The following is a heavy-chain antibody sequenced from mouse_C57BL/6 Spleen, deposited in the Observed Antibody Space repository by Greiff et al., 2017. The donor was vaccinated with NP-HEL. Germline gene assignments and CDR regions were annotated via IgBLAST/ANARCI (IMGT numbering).Heavy chain of an antibody. D-gene: IGHD1-1*01. J-gene: IGHJ2*01. Sequence: QVQLQQPGAELVKPGASVKLSCKASGYTFTSYWMHWVKQRPGQGLEWIGMIHPNRGSTNYNEKFKSKATLTVDKSSSTAYMQLSSLTSEDSAVYDCARCPYDGSFPYYFDYWGQGTTLTVSS. CDR2: IHPNRGST. CDR1: GYTFTSYW. CDR3: ARCPYDGSFPYYFDY. V-gene: IGHV1-64*01.